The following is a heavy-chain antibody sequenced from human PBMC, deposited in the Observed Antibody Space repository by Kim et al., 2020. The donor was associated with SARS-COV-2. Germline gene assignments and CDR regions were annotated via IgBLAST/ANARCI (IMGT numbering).Heavy chain of an antibody. J-gene: IGHJ1*01. V-gene: IGHV4-34*13. CDR3: ARGGGIAARPQEYFQH. D-gene: IGHD6-6*01. Sequence: SLKSRVTISVDTSKTQFSLKLSSVTAADTAVYYCARGGGIAARPQEYFQHWGQGTLVTVSS.